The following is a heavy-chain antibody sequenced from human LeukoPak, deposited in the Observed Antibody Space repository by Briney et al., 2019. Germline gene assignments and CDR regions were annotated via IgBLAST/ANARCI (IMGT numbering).Heavy chain of an antibody. Sequence: GASVKVSCKASGGTFSSYAISWVRQAPGQGLEWMGWINPNSGGTNYAQKLQGRVTMTRDTSISTAYMELSRLRSDDTAVYYCARAVDTYFQHWGQGTLVTVSS. D-gene: IGHD5-18*01. CDR3: ARAVDTYFQH. CDR1: GGTFSSYA. CDR2: INPNSGGT. J-gene: IGHJ1*01. V-gene: IGHV1-2*02.